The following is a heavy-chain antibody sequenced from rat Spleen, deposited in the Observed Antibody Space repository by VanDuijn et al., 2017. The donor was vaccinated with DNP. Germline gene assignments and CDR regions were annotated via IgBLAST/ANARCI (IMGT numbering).Heavy chain of an antibody. CDR2: ISTGGGNT. CDR3: AIYSDNIGTTTHLNWFAY. D-gene: IGHD1-5*01. CDR1: GFTFSNYY. V-gene: IGHV5-25*01. Sequence: EVQLVESGGGLVQPGRSMKLSCAASGFTFSNYYMAWVRQAPTKGLEWVASISTGGGNTYYRDSVKGRFSLSRDNAKSTLYLQVNSLRSEDTATYYCAIYSDNIGTTTHLNWFAYWGQGTLVTVSS. J-gene: IGHJ3*01.